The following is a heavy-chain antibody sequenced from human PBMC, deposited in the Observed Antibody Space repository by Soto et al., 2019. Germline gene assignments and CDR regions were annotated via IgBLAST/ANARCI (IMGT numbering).Heavy chain of an antibody. CDR2: IYYSGST. CDR3: ARGGLVVVAATRDYYGMDV. J-gene: IGHJ6*02. CDR1: GGSISSGDYY. V-gene: IGHV4-30-4*01. D-gene: IGHD2-15*01. Sequence: SETLSLTCTVSGGSISSGDYYWSWIRQPPGKGLEWIGYIYYSGSTYYNPSLKSRVTISVDTSKNQFSLKLSSVIAADTAVYYCARGGLVVVAATRDYYGMDVWGQGTTVTVSS.